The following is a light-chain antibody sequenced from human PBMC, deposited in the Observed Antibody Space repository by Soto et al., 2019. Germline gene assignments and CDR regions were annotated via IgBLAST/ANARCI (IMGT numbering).Light chain of an antibody. CDR2: DAS. J-gene: IGKJ5*01. Sequence: EIVLTQSPATLSVSPGERATLSCRASQSVSGDLAWYHHKPGQAPRLLIYDASTRALDTPARFAGSGSGTEFTLTISSLQFEDFAVYFCQQYNNWPITFGQGTRLEI. CDR1: QSVSGD. V-gene: IGKV3-15*01. CDR3: QQYNNWPIT.